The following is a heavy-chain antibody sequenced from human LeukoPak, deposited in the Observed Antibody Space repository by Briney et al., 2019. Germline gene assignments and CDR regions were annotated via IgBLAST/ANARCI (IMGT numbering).Heavy chain of an antibody. CDR2: IYHSGST. CDR1: DVSISSSY. J-gene: IGHJ4*02. V-gene: IGHV4-38-2*02. Sequence: SETLSLTCSVSDVSISSSYWSWIRQPPGKGLECIGSIYHSGSTYYNPSLKSRVTISVDTSKNQFSLNLSSVTAADTAMYYCARAVGTSRNFFDYWGQGTLVTVSS. D-gene: IGHD4-23*01. CDR3: ARAVGTSRNFFDY.